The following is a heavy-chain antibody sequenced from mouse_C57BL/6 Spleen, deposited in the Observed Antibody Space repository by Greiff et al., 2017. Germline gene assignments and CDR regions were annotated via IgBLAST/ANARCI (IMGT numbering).Heavy chain of an antibody. V-gene: IGHV1-69*01. CDR2: IDPSDSYT. Sequence: QVQLKQPGAELVMPGASVKLSCKASGYTFTSYWMHWVKQRPGQGLEWIGEIDPSDSYTNYNQKFKGKSTLTVDKSSSTAYMQLSSLTSEDSAVYYCARWDSSGYFFGYWGQGTTLTVSA. J-gene: IGHJ2*01. D-gene: IGHD3-2*02. CDR1: GYTFTSYW. CDR3: ARWDSSGYFFGY.